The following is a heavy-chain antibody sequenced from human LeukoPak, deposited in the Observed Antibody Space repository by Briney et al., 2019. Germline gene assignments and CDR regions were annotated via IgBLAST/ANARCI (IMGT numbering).Heavy chain of an antibody. Sequence: PGGSLRLSCAASGFTFSNAWMSWVRQAPGKGLEWVGRIRSKTDGGTTNYAAPVKGRFTISRDDSKNTLYLQMNSLKTEDTAVYYCTRQGDDILTASINFWGQGTLVTVSS. V-gene: IGHV3-15*01. J-gene: IGHJ4*02. D-gene: IGHD3-9*01. CDR2: IRSKTDGGTT. CDR1: GFTFSNAW. CDR3: TRQGDDILTASINF.